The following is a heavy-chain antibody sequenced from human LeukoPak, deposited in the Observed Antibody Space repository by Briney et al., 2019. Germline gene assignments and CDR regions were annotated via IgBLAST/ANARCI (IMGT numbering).Heavy chain of an antibody. J-gene: IGHJ4*02. Sequence: KPGGSLRLSCAASGFTFSSYSMNWVRQAPGKGLEWVSSISSSSSYIYYADSVKGRFTISRDNAKNSLHLQMNSLRAEDTAVYYCARDSVLRYFDWLPRTDPFDYWGQGTLVTVSS. CDR3: ARDSVLRYFDWLPRTDPFDY. CDR2: ISSSSSYI. D-gene: IGHD3-9*01. V-gene: IGHV3-21*01. CDR1: GFTFSSYS.